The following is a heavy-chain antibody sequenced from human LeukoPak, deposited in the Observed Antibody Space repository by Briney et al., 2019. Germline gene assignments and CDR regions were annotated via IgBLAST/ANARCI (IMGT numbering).Heavy chain of an antibody. CDR1: GFTFSSYA. CDR3: AKGYGKYCSSTSCPNWFDP. D-gene: IGHD2-2*01. J-gene: IGHJ5*02. V-gene: IGHV3-23*01. Sequence: GGSLRLSCAASGFTFSSYAMSWVRQAPGKGLEWVSAISGSGGSTYYADSVKGRFTIPRDNSKNTLYLQMNSLRAEDTAVYYCAKGYGKYCSSTSCPNWFDPWGQGTLVTVSS. CDR2: ISGSGGST.